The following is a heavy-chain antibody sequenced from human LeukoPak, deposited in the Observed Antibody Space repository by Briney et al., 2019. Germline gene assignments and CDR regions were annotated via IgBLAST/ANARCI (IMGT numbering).Heavy chain of an antibody. CDR1: GGTFSSYA. J-gene: IGHJ4*02. CDR2: IIPFFGTA. CDR3: ARTRYSSGRSCSSGYFDY. Sequence: SVKVSCKASGGTFSSYAISWVRQAPGQGLEWMGGIIPFFGTANYAQKFQGRVTITADKSTSTAYMELSSLRSDDTAVYYCARTRYSSGRSCSSGYFDYCGQGTPVTVSS. D-gene: IGHD2-15*01. V-gene: IGHV1-69*06.